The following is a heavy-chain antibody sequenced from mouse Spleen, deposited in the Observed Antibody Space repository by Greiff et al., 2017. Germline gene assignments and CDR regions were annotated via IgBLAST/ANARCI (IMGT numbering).Heavy chain of an antibody. CDR1: GFSLTSYG. Sequence: VKLMESGPGLVQPSQSLSITCTVSGFSLTSYGVHWVRQPPGKGLEWLGVIWSGGSTDYNAAFISRLSISKDNSKSQVFFKMNSLQADDTAIYYCAKMGGYPYYFDYWGQGTTLTVSS. CDR2: IWSGGST. J-gene: IGHJ2*01. CDR3: AKMGGYPYYFDY. D-gene: IGHD2-2*01. V-gene: IGHV2-4*01.